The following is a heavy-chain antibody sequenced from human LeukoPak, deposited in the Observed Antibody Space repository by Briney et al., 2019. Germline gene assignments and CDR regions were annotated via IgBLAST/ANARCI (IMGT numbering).Heavy chain of an antibody. V-gene: IGHV3-30*18. CDR3: AKDPMPRPGLIDY. CDR1: GFTFSSYG. D-gene: IGHD2-2*01. CDR2: ISYDGSNK. Sequence: GGSLRLSCAASGFTFSSYGMHWVRQAPGKGLEWVAVISYDGSNKYYADSVNGRFTISRDNSKNTLYLQMNSLRAEDTAVYYCAKDPMPRPGLIDYWGQGTLVTVSS. J-gene: IGHJ4*02.